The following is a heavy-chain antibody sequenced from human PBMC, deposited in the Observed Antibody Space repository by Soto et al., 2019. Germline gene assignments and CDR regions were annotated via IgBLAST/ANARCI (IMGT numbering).Heavy chain of an antibody. CDR3: ARGTTTSAFFAMDV. J-gene: IGHJ6*02. Sequence: QVQLVESGGGVVQPGRSLRLSCAASGFTFSYHALNWVRQAPGKGLEWVAVISYDGDNKYIAESVKGRFTISRDNSKNTVSLQMNSLRAKDTAMYFCARGTTTSAFFAMDVWGQGTTVTVSS. V-gene: IGHV3-30-3*01. CDR2: ISYDGDNK. CDR1: GFTFSYHA. D-gene: IGHD1-1*01.